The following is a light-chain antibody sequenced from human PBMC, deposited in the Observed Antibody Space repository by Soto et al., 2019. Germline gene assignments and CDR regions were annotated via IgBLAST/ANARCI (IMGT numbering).Light chain of an antibody. CDR3: SSYTSASSPLV. CDR2: DVS. V-gene: IGLV2-14*01. Sequence: SALTHPASVSRTPGQSITISCTVTGSDVGGYNYVSWYQQHPGKAPQVMIYDVSNRPSGVSNRFSGSKSGNTASLTISGLHAADEVDYYCSSYTSASSPLVFGGGSQVTV. CDR1: GSDVGGYNY. J-gene: IGLJ2*01.